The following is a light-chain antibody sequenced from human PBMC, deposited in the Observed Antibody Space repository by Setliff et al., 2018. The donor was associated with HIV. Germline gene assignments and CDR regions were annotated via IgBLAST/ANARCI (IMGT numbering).Light chain of an antibody. CDR2: ANS. V-gene: IGLV1-40*01. Sequence: QSALTQPPSVSGAPGQRVTISCTGSSSNIGAGYDVHWYQQPPGTAPKLLISANSNRPSGVPDRFSGYKSGTSASLAITGLQAEDEADYYCQSYDASLSGFVFGTGTRSPS. CDR1: SSNIGAGYD. J-gene: IGLJ1*01. CDR3: QSYDASLSGFV.